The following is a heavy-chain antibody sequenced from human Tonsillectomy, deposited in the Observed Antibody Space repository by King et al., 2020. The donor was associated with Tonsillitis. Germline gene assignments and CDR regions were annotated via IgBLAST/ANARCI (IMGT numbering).Heavy chain of an antibody. D-gene: IGHD4-23*01. CDR2: ISYDGSNK. Sequence: QLVQSGGGVVQPGRSLRLSCAASGFTFSSYGMHWVRQAPGKGLEWVAVISYDGSNKYYADSVKGRFTISRDNSKNTLYLQMNSLRAEDTAVYYCARDPGTTVDYYFDYWGQGTLVTVSS. V-gene: IGHV3-33*05. J-gene: IGHJ4*02. CDR1: GFTFSSYG. CDR3: ARDPGTTVDYYFDY.